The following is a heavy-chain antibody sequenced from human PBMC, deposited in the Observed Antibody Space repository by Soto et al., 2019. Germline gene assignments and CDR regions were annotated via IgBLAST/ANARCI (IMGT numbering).Heavy chain of an antibody. J-gene: IGHJ6*02. V-gene: IGHV1-18*01. CDR2: ISPYDGNT. Sequence: ASVKVSCKASGFTFNSYAINWVRQAPGQGLEWLGWISPYDGNTIYAQKFQGRVTMTADRSTRTVYLDLRSLKSNDTAVYYCARGGYYDNVWGKLSNYGLDKWGQGTSVTVSS. CDR1: GFTFNSYA. CDR3: ARGGYYDNVWGKLSNYGLDK. D-gene: IGHD3-16*01.